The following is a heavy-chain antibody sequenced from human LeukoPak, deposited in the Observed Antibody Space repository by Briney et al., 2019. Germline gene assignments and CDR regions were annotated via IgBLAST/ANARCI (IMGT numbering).Heavy chain of an antibody. CDR3: ARGAYSSGFRLDY. CDR1: GFTVSSNY. V-gene: IGHV3-53*01. D-gene: IGHD6-19*01. CDR2: IYSGGST. Sequence: GGSLRLSCAASGFTVSSNYTSWVRQAPGKGLEWVSVIYSGGSTYYADSVKGRFTISRDNSKNTLYLQMNSLRAEDTAVYYCARGAYSSGFRLDYWGQGTLVTVSS. J-gene: IGHJ4*02.